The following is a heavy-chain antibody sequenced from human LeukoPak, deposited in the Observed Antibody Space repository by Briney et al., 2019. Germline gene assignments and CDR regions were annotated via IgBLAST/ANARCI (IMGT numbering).Heavy chain of an antibody. D-gene: IGHD4-17*01. CDR1: GFSSISYG. Sequence: GGSLRLSCAASGFSSISYGMHWVRQAPDKGLEWVGVISDDGRSKDYADSVKGRFTISRDNSKDTLYLQMNSLRDEDTAVYYCAKRPSDYGDYVSYFDYWGQGTLVTVSS. CDR3: AKRPSDYGDYVSYFDY. V-gene: IGHV3-30*18. CDR2: ISDDGRSK. J-gene: IGHJ4*02.